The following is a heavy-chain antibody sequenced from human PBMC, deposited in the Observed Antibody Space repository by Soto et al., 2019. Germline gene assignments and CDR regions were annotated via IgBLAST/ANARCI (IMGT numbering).Heavy chain of an antibody. CDR3: ATINQWAQPYFDD. CDR1: GYTFTSYY. CDR2: INPSGGYT. V-gene: IGHV1-46*01. Sequence: GAPVKVSCKASGYTFTSYYMNWLRQAPGQGLEWLGIINPSGGYTTYAQKFQGRVIMTEDTSTNTAYLDLRSLKSEDTAVYYCATINQWAQPYFDDWGQETLVTVSS. D-gene: IGHD2-8*01. J-gene: IGHJ4*02.